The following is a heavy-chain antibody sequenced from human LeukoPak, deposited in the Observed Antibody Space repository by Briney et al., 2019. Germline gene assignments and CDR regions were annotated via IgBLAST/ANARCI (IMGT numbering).Heavy chain of an antibody. J-gene: IGHJ4*02. V-gene: IGHV1-2*02. CDR1: GYTFTGYY. D-gene: IGHD2-2*01. CDR2: INPNSGGT. CDR3: VSTCSSTSCAAFDY. Sequence: GASVKVSCKASGYTFTGYYMHWVRQAPGQGLEWMGWINPNSGGTNYAQKFRGRVTMTRDTSISTAYMELSRLRSDDTAVYYCVSTCSSTSCAAFDYWGQGTLVTVSS.